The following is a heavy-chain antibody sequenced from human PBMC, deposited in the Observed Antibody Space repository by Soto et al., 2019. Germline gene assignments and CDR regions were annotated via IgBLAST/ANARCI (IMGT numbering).Heavy chain of an antibody. CDR3: VHRPHPVYSAYVFDN. V-gene: IGHV2-5*01. J-gene: IGHJ4*02. CDR2: IFWNGDR. Sequence: QITLKESGPTLVKPTQTLTMTCTFSGFSLSTDGLGVGWIRQPPGKAPEWLALIFWNGDRRYSPSLKSRLTIASDTSKNQVVLTMTNMAPVDTATYYCVHRPHPVYSAYVFDNWGQGVLVTVSS. D-gene: IGHD2-21*01. CDR1: GFSLSTDGLG.